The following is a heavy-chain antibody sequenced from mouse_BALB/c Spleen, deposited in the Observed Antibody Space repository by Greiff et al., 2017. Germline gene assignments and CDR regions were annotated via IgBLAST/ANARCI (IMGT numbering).Heavy chain of an antibody. CDR1: GYSFTGYF. V-gene: IGHV1-20*02. CDR2: INPYNGDT. CDR3: ARSRSYFDY. Sequence: VQLQQSGPELVKPGASVKISCKASGYSFTGYFMNWVMQSHGKSLEWIGRINPYNGDTFYNQKFKGKATLTVDKSSSTAHMELRSLASEDSAVYYCARSRSYFDYWGQGTTLTVSS. J-gene: IGHJ2*01.